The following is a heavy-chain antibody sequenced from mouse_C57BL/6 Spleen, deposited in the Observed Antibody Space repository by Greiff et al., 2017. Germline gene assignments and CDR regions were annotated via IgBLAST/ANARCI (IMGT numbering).Heavy chain of an antibody. CDR2: INPGSGGT. J-gene: IGHJ4*01. V-gene: IGHV1-54*01. Sequence: QVQLQQSGAELVRPGTSVKVSCKASGYAFTNYLIEWVKQRPGQGLEWIGVINPGSGGTNYNEKFKGKATLTADKSSSTAYMQLSSLTSEDSAVYFCARKEDYGAMDYWGQGTSVTVSS. CDR1: GYAFTNYL. CDR3: ARKEDYGAMDY. D-gene: IGHD1-1*01.